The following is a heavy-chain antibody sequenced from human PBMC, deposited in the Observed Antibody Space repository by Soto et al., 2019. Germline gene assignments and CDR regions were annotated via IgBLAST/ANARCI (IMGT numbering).Heavy chain of an antibody. CDR2: ISGSGGST. V-gene: IGHV3-23*01. CDR3: ARTVRGIMITFGGVIDKPGGYYFDY. CDR1: GFTFSSYA. Sequence: GGSLRLSCAASGFTFSSYAMSWVRQAPGKGLEWVSAISGSGGSTYYADSVKGRFTISRDNSKNTRYLQMNSLRAEDTAVYYCARTVRGIMITFGGVIDKPGGYYFDYWGQGTLVTVSS. J-gene: IGHJ4*02. D-gene: IGHD3-16*02.